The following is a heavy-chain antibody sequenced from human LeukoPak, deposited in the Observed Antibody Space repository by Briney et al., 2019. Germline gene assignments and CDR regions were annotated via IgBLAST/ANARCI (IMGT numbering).Heavy chain of an antibody. V-gene: IGHV4-61*02. CDR1: GGSISSGSYY. CDR2: IYTSGST. Sequence: NPSQTLSLTCTVSGGSISSGSYYWSWIRQPPGKGLEWIGRIYTSGSTNYNPSLKSRVTISVDTSKNQFSLKLSSVTAADTAVYYCARLIGHYYYYYMDVWGKGTTVTVSS. CDR3: ARLIGHYYYYYMDV. D-gene: IGHD3-22*01. J-gene: IGHJ6*03.